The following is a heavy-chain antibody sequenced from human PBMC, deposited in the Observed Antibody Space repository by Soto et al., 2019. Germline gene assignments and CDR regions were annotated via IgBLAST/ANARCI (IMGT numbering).Heavy chain of an antibody. V-gene: IGHV4-59*01. CDR3: ARELLLDYDSSGYYGAVYYYGMDV. J-gene: IGHJ6*02. D-gene: IGHD3-22*01. CDR2: IYYSGST. Sequence: SETLSLTCTVSGGSISSYYWSWIRQPPGKGLEWIGYIYYSGSTNYNPSLKSRVTISVDTSKNQFSLKLSSVTAADTAVYYCARELLLDYDSSGYYGAVYYYGMDVWGQGTTVTVSS. CDR1: GGSISSYY.